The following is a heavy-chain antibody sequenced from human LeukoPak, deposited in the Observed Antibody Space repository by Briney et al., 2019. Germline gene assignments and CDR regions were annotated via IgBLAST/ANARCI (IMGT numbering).Heavy chain of an antibody. Sequence: GRSLRLSWAASGFTFSSYGMHWVRQAPGKGLEWVAVIWYDGSNKYYADSVKGRFTISRDNSKNTLYLQMNSLRAEDTAVYYCARDPDSSSSFPYNWFDPWGQGTLVTVSS. V-gene: IGHV3-33*01. J-gene: IGHJ5*02. CDR1: GFTFSSYG. D-gene: IGHD6-13*01. CDR2: IWYDGSNK. CDR3: ARDPDSSSSFPYNWFDP.